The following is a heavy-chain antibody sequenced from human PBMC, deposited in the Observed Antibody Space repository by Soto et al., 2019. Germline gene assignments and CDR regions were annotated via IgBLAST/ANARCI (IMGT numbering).Heavy chain of an antibody. CDR1: GFTFSSYA. CDR3: ARDRPGDIITMVYDGMDV. D-gene: IGHD3-10*01. CDR2: ISYDGSNK. V-gene: IGHV3-30-3*01. J-gene: IGHJ6*02. Sequence: QVQLVESGGGVVQPGRSLRLSCAASGFTFSSYAMHWVRQAPGKGLEWVAVISYDGSNKYYADSVKGRFTISRDNSKNTLDLQMNSLRAEDTAVYYCARDRPGDIITMVYDGMDVWGQGTTVTVSS.